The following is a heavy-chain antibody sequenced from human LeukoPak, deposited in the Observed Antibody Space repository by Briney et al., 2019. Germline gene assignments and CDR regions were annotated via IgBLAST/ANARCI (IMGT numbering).Heavy chain of an antibody. CDR2: ISSSSSYI. Sequence: GGSLRLSCAASGFTFSSYSMNWVRQAPGKGLEWVSSISSSSSYIYYADSVKGRFTISRDNAKNSLYLQMNSLRAEDTAVYYCARDRVIHPSIAATLYGMDVWGQGTTVTVSS. CDR3: ARDRVIHPSIAATLYGMDV. CDR1: GFTFSSYS. V-gene: IGHV3-21*01. D-gene: IGHD6-13*01. J-gene: IGHJ6*02.